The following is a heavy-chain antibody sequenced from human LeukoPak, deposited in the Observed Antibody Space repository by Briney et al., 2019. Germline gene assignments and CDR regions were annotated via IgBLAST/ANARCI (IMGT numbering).Heavy chain of an antibody. CDR3: AKEGDNSGYFDFDS. V-gene: IGHV3-23*01. D-gene: IGHD6-19*01. CDR1: GFTFDDYT. CDR2: ISGSGGGT. J-gene: IGHJ4*02. Sequence: PGGSLRLSCAASGFTFDDYTMHWVRQAPGKGLEWVSAISGSGGGTFYADSVRGRFTISRDNSKNTLYLQMKSLRADDTAVYSCAKEGDNSGYFDFDSWSQGTLVTVSA.